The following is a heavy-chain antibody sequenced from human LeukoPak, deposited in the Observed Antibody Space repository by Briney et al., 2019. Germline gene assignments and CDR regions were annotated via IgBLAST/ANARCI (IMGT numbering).Heavy chain of an antibody. CDR1: GYTFTSYD. V-gene: IGHV1-8*01. CDR3: ARGSMVFFDY. J-gene: IGHJ4*02. Sequence: ASVKVSCKASGYTFTSYDINWVRQGTGQGLEWMGWMNPSSGNTGYAQKFQGRLTMTRNTSISTAYMELSSLRSEDTAVYYCARGSMVFFDYWGQGTLVTVSS. CDR2: MNPSSGNT. D-gene: IGHD3-10*01.